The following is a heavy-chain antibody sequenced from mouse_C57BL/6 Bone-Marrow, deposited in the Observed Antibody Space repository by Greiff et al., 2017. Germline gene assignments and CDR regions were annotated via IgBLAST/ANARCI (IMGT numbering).Heavy chain of an antibody. Sequence: QVQLQQPGAELVKPGASVKMSCKASGYTFTSYWITWVKQRPGQGLEWIGDLYPGSGSTNYNEKFKSKATLTVDNSSSTAYMQLNSLTSEDSAVYYCARFNWDFDYWGQGTTLTVSS. V-gene: IGHV1-55*01. D-gene: IGHD4-1*02. CDR2: LYPGSGST. J-gene: IGHJ2*01. CDR1: GYTFTSYW. CDR3: ARFNWDFDY.